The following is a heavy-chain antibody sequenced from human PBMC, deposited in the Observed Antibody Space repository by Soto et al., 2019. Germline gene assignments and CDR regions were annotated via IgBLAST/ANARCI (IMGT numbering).Heavy chain of an antibody. Sequence: GASVKVSCKASGYTFTSYGISWVRQAPGQGLEWMGWISAYNGNTNYAQKLQGRVTMTTDTSTSTAYMELRSLRSDDTAVYYCARPPTMVRGYLDPVYYYYGMDGWGQGTTVTVSS. D-gene: IGHD3-10*01. CDR3: ARPPTMVRGYLDPVYYYYGMDG. CDR2: ISAYNGNT. J-gene: IGHJ6*02. V-gene: IGHV1-18*01. CDR1: GYTFTSYG.